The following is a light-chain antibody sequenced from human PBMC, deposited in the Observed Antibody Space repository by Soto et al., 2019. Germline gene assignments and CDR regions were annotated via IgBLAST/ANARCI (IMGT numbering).Light chain of an antibody. CDR1: QSVSTY. J-gene: IGKJ5*01. CDR2: DAS. V-gene: IGKV3-11*01. Sequence: EIVLTQSPATLSLSPGERATLSCRASQSVSTYLAWYQQRPGQAPRLLIYDASYRATDIPPRFSGSGSGTDFTLTISSLEPEDFAVYYCHHYGSSPLTFGQGTRLEIK. CDR3: HHYGSSPLT.